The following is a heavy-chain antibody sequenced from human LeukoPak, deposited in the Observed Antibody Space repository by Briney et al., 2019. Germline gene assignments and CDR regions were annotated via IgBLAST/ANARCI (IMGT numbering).Heavy chain of an antibody. CDR3: ARITYYDSSGYPIYYFDY. J-gene: IGHJ4*02. D-gene: IGHD3-22*01. CDR2: IYPGDSDT. Sequence: RGESLKISCKGSGYSFTSYWIGWVRQMPGKGLEWMGIIYPGDSDTRYSPSFQGQVTISADKSISTAYLQWSSLKASDTAMYYCARITYYDSSGYPIYYFDYWGQGTLVTVSS. CDR1: GYSFTSYW. V-gene: IGHV5-51*01.